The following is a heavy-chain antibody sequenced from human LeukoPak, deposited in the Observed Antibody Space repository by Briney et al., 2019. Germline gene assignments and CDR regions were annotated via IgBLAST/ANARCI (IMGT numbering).Heavy chain of an antibody. CDR1: GFTFSSYA. D-gene: IGHD7-27*01. J-gene: IGHJ4*02. Sequence: GGSLRLSCAPSGFTFSSYAMSWVRQAPGKGLEWVSAISGSGTSTYYADSVKGRFTISRDNSKNTLYLQMNSLRAEDTAVYYCAKDRSWGCFDYWGQGTLVTVSS. CDR2: ISGSGTST. CDR3: AKDRSWGCFDY. V-gene: IGHV3-23*01.